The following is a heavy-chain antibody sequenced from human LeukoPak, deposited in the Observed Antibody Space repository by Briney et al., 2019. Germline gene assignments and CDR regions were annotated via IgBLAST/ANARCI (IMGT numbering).Heavy chain of an antibody. CDR2: INWDGSTT. CDR3: ARDRSIAVDVGVDY. Sequence: GGSLRLSCAASGFTFDDYAMNWVRQAPGKGLEWVSGINWDGSTTGYVDSVKGRFTIPRDNAKNSLYLQMNRLRAEDTALYYCARDRSIAVDVGVDYWGQGTLVTVSS. CDR1: GFTFDDYA. D-gene: IGHD6-19*01. V-gene: IGHV3-20*04. J-gene: IGHJ4*02.